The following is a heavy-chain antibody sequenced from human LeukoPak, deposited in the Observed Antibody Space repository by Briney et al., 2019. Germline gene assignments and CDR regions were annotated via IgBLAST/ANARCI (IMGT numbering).Heavy chain of an antibody. CDR2: KYYSGST. J-gene: IGHJ4*02. CDR3: ARDRYYYDSSGYSQLDH. V-gene: IGHV4-39*07. Sequence: PSETLSLTCAVSGGSMTTRNYYWGWIRQPPGKGLEWIGHKYYSGSTYYNPSLKSRVSISVDTTIYQFSLKLSSVTAADTAVYYCARDRYYYDSSGYSQLDHWGQGTLVTVSS. CDR1: GGSMTTRNYY. D-gene: IGHD3-22*01.